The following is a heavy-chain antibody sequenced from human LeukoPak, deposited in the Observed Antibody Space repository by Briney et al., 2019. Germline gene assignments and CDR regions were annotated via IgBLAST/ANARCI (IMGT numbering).Heavy chain of an antibody. Sequence: SETLSLTCAVYGGSFSGYYWSWLRQPPGKGLEWIGEINHSGSTNYNPSLKSRVTISVDTSKNRFSLKLSSVTAADTAVYYCARGVPIAAHPYYFDYWGQGTLVTVSS. D-gene: IGHD6-6*01. V-gene: IGHV4-34*01. CDR3: ARGVPIAAHPYYFDY. CDR1: GGSFSGYY. CDR2: INHSGST. J-gene: IGHJ4*02.